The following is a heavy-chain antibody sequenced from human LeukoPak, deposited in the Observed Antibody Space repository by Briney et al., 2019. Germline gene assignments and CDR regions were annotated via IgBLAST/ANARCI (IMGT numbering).Heavy chain of an antibody. CDR1: GGSVSSGSYY. D-gene: IGHD5-18*01. Sequence: KPSETLSLTCTVSGGSVSSGSYYWSWIRQPAGKGLEWIGRICPSGTTNYNPSLKSRVTISVDTSKNQFSLKLTSVTAADTAVYYCASRSSYGPTWGQGTVVTVSS. V-gene: IGHV4-61*02. CDR3: ASRSSYGPT. J-gene: IGHJ5*02. CDR2: ICPSGTT.